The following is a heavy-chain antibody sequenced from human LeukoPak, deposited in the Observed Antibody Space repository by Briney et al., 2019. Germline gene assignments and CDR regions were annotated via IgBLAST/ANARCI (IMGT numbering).Heavy chain of an antibody. J-gene: IGHJ3*01. CDR2: ISYEGNNK. CDR1: GFILSSYT. D-gene: IGHD6-19*01. CDR3: ARGRNDWYGAFDF. V-gene: IGHV3-30*04. Sequence: GRSLRLSCAASGFILSSYTLHWVRQAPGKGLVWVAVISYEGNNKNYADSVKGRFTISRDNSKNTLYLQMNSLRIEDAAVYYCARGRNDWYGAFDFWGQGTMVTVSS.